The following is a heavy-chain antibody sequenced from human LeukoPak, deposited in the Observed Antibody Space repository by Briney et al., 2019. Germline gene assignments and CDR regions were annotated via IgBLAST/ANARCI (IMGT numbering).Heavy chain of an antibody. J-gene: IGHJ4*02. CDR2: IYYSGTT. D-gene: IGHD4-23*01. Sequence: SETLSLTCAVYGGSFSGYYWSWIRQPPGKGLEWIGYIYYSGTTNYNPSLKSRVIISVDTSKNQFSLKLSPVIAADTAVYYCARVGVDYSGNVIKYYFDYWGQGTLVTVSS. CDR3: ARVGVDYSGNVIKYYFDY. CDR1: GGSFSGYY. V-gene: IGHV4-59*01.